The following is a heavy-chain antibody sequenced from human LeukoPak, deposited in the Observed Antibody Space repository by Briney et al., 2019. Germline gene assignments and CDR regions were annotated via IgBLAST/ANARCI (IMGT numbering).Heavy chain of an antibody. D-gene: IGHD6-13*01. J-gene: IGHJ4*02. Sequence: PGGSLRLSCAASGLTFSSYNMNWVRQAPGKGLEWVSSISSSTSHIYYADSVTGRFTISRDNAKNSLYLQMNSLRAEDTAVYYCARWPIAAAPPVYYFDYWSQGTLVTVSS. CDR2: ISSSTSHI. CDR1: GLTFSSYN. V-gene: IGHV3-21*01. CDR3: ARWPIAAAPPVYYFDY.